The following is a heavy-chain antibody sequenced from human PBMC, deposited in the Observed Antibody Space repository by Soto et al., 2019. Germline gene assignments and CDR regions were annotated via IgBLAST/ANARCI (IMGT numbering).Heavy chain of an antibody. D-gene: IGHD1-26*01. Sequence: QVQLVESGGGVVQPGRSLRLSCAASGFTFSHYGIHWVRQAPGKGLEWLAVISYDGSNKHYADSVKGRFTVSRDNSKNTLYLQMNRLRAADTAVYFCARYSGKYQGPIDYWGQGTLVTVSS. V-gene: IGHV3-30*03. CDR3: ARYSGKYQGPIDY. CDR2: ISYDGSNK. J-gene: IGHJ4*02. CDR1: GFTFSHYG.